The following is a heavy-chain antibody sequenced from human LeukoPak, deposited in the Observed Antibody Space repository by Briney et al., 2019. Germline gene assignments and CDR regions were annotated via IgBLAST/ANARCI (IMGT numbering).Heavy chain of an antibody. V-gene: IGHV1-18*01. Sequence: ASVKVSCKASGYTFINYGITWVRQAPGQGLEWMGWISPYNGNTNDVQNLEGRVTMTTDTSTSTAYMELRSLRSDDTAVYFCARVREGSDWTGGCDYWGQGTLVTVSS. D-gene: IGHD6-19*01. CDR1: GYTFINYG. CDR3: ARVREGSDWTGGCDY. CDR2: ISPYNGNT. J-gene: IGHJ4*02.